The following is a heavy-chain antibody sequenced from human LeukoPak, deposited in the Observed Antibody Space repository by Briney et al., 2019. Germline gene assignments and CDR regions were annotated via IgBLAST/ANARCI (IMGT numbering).Heavy chain of an antibody. D-gene: IGHD3-3*01. CDR3: ASHRRSRITIFGVVIRDY. V-gene: IGHV4-39*01. CDR1: GGSISSSSYY. J-gene: IGHJ4*02. CDR2: IYYSGST. Sequence: PSGTLSLTCTVSGGSISSSSYYWGWIRQPPGKGLEWIGSIYYSGSTYYNPSLKSRVTISVDTSKNQFSLKLSSVTAADTAVYYCASHRRSRITIFGVVIRDYWGQGTLVTVSS.